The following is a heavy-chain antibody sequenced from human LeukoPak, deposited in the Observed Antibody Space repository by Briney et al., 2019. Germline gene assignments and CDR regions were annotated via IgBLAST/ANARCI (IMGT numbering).Heavy chain of an antibody. CDR2: IWYDGSNK. V-gene: IGHV3-33*01. D-gene: IGHD2-2*01. CDR3: AGHPRYCSSTSCLSGMDV. Sequence: GGSLRLSCAASGFTFSSYGMHWVRQAPGKGLEGGAVIWYDGSNKYYADSVKGRFTISRDNSKNTLYLQMNRLRAEDTAVYYCAGHPRYCSSTSCLSGMDVRGKGTTVTVS. CDR1: GFTFSSYG. J-gene: IGHJ6*04.